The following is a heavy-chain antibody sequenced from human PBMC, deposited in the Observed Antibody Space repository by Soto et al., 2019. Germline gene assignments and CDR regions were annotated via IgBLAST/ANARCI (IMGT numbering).Heavy chain of an antibody. CDR2: IYYSGST. V-gene: IGHV4-30-4*01. CDR1: GGSISSGDYY. Sequence: QVQLQESGPGLVKPSQTLSLTCTVSGGSISSGDYYWSWIRQPPGKGLEWIGYIYYSGSTYYNPSLKSRVTISVDTSKNQFSLKLSSVTAADTAVYYCAREHVAAAGYYYYYGMDVWGQGTTVTVSS. J-gene: IGHJ6*02. CDR3: AREHVAAAGYYYYYGMDV. D-gene: IGHD6-13*01.